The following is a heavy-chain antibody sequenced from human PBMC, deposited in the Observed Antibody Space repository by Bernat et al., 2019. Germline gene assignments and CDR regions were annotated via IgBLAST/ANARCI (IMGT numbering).Heavy chain of an antibody. D-gene: IGHD6-25*01. V-gene: IGHV3-33*01. Sequence: QVQLVESGGGVVQPGRSLRLSCAASGFAFRSHGMHWVRQAPGKGLEWVAVIWFDGSNEKYADSVKGRFSVARDNSKSMVVLEMNKVRAEDTAVYYCAGDGPRTIAAINRPLDYWGQGTPVTVSS. CDR2: IWFDGSNE. J-gene: IGHJ4*02. CDR3: AGDGPRTIAAINRPLDY. CDR1: GFAFRSHG.